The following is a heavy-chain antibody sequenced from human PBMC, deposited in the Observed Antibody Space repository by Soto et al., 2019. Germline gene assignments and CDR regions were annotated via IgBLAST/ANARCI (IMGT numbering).Heavy chain of an antibody. D-gene: IGHD1-7*01. CDR2: INADGSKE. Sequence: HRGGSLRLSCAASGLTFFRYWMTWVRQAPEKWLEWVANINADGSKEYYVDSVKGRFTISRDKAKNSVFLQMDSLRADDTAVYYCARGGLELSPPSPIDSRRQGPLVTVSS. J-gene: IGHJ4*02. V-gene: IGHV3-7*03. CDR1: GLTFFRYW. CDR3: ARGGLELSPPSPIDS.